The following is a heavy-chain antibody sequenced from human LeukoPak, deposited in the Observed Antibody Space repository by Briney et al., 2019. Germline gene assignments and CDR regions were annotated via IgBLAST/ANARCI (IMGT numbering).Heavy chain of an antibody. Sequence: ASVKVSCKASGYTFTSYGISWVRQAPGQGLEWMGWISAYNGNTNYAQKLQGRVTMTTDTSTSTAYMELRSLRSEDTAVYYCARDRGMVRGVIITSYWYFDLWGRGTLVTVSS. J-gene: IGHJ2*01. V-gene: IGHV1-18*01. CDR2: ISAYNGNT. CDR1: GYTFTSYG. D-gene: IGHD3-10*01. CDR3: ARDRGMVRGVIITSYWYFDL.